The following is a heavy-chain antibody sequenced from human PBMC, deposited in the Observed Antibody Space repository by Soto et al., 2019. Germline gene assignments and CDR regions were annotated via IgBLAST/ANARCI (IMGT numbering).Heavy chain of an antibody. Sequence: QEQLVQSGAEVKKPGAPVKVSCKASGYTFSNYNINWARQASGQGLEWMGWMNPDSGNTGYAEKFQGRVTMTRNSSISTAYMELSGLRSEDTAVYYCAREAASDPSFYYHYMDVWGKGTTVTVSS. V-gene: IGHV1-8*01. CDR2: MNPDSGNT. D-gene: IGHD3-10*01. CDR3: AREAASDPSFYYHYMDV. J-gene: IGHJ6*03. CDR1: GYTFSNYN.